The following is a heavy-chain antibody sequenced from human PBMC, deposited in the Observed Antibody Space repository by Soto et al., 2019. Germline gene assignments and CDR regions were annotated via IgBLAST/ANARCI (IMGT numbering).Heavy chain of an antibody. CDR3: ARDRARRGYDSSGYYDY. CDR1: GYTFTSYG. CDR2: ISAYNGNT. V-gene: IGHV1-18*01. Sequence: ASVKVSCQASGYTFTSYGISWVRQAPGQVLEWMGWISAYNGNTNYAQKLQGRVTMTTDTSTSTAYMELRSLRSDDTAVYYCARDRARRGYDSSGYYDYWGQGTLVTVSS. J-gene: IGHJ4*02. D-gene: IGHD3-22*01.